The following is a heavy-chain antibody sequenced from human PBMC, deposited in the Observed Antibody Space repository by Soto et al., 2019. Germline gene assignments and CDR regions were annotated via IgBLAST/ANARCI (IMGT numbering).Heavy chain of an antibody. CDR2: ISYDGSDK. J-gene: IGHJ4*02. CDR1: GFPFTSYG. D-gene: IGHD3-10*01. CDR3: VGGQYYFDY. Sequence: QVQLVESGGGVGQPGRSLRLSCAASGFPFTSYGMHWVREGPDKGLEWVAIISYDGSDKYYADSVKGRFTISRDNSKNNLYLQMNSLRPEDTALYYCVGGQYYFDYRGQGTLVIVS. V-gene: IGHV3-30*03.